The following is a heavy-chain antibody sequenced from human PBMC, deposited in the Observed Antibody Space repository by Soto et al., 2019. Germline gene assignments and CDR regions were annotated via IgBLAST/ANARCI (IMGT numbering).Heavy chain of an antibody. CDR3: ASDHSGPD. Sequence: GFGVRKPGASVNVSCMASGDSFSKFGINWVRQAPGQGLEWMGWISGYSGQTNYAQKFQGRVTMTRDTSTTTAYMELRTLRSDDTAVYFCASDHSGPDWGQGTLVTVSS. J-gene: IGHJ4*02. CDR1: GDSFSKFG. V-gene: IGHV1-18*01. D-gene: IGHD6-25*01. CDR2: ISGYSGQT.